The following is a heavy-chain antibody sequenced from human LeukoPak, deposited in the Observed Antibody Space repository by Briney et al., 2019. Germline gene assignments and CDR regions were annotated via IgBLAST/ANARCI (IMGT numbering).Heavy chain of an antibody. CDR2: ISYDGSNK. Sequence: QAGGSLRLSCAASGFTFSSYAMHWVRQAPGKGLEWVAVISYDGSNKYYADSVKGRFTISRDNSKNTLYLQMNSLRAEDTAVYYCARDAGYCSGGSCYSPNYFDHWGQGTLVTVSS. J-gene: IGHJ4*02. D-gene: IGHD2-15*01. CDR1: GFTFSSYA. V-gene: IGHV3-30*04. CDR3: ARDAGYCSGGSCYSPNYFDH.